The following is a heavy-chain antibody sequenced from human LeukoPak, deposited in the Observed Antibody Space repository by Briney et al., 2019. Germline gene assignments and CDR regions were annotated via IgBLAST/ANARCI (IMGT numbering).Heavy chain of an antibody. CDR3: ARDLSDSSGFYLD. CDR2: INPHIGDT. V-gene: IGHV1-2*02. J-gene: IGHJ4*02. Sequence: ASVKVSCKTSGYTFTAYYMHWVRQAPGQGLEWMGWINPHIGDTNYARKFQGRVTMTRDTSISTAYMELSRLRSDDTAVYYCARDLSDSSGFYLDWGRGTLVTVSS. D-gene: IGHD3-22*01. CDR1: GYTFTAYY.